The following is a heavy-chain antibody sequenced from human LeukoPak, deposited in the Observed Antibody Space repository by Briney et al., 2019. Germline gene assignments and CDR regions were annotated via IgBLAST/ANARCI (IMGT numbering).Heavy chain of an antibody. J-gene: IGHJ3*02. CDR1: GGSISSSNW. V-gene: IGHV4-4*02. CDR3: AGYGDYSRRLSDAFDI. CDR2: IYHSGST. D-gene: IGHD4-17*01. Sequence: SETLSLTCAVSGGSISSSNWWSWVRQPPGKGLEWIGEIYHSGSTNYNPSLKSRVTISVEKSKNQFSLKLSSVTAADTAVYYCAGYGDYSRRLSDAFDIWGQGTMVTVSS.